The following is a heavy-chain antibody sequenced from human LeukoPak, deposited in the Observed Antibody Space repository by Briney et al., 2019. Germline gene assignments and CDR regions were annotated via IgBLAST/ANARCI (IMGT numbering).Heavy chain of an antibody. J-gene: IGHJ5*02. Sequence: GGSLRLSCAASGFTFSSYAMSWVRQAPGKGLEWVSAISGSGGSTYYADSVKGRFTISRDNSKNTLYLQMNSLRAEDTAVYYCAKVARGYSGYDPNWFDPWGQGTLVTVSS. V-gene: IGHV3-23*01. CDR1: GFTFSSYA. CDR2: ISGSGGST. D-gene: IGHD5-12*01. CDR3: AKVARGYSGYDPNWFDP.